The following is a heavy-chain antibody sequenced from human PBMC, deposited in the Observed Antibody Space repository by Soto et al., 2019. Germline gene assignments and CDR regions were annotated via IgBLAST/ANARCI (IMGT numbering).Heavy chain of an antibody. D-gene: IGHD6-13*01. V-gene: IGHV5-51*01. J-gene: IGHJ5*02. CDR3: ARRGIAAAAVPWLDP. CDR2: IYPGDSDT. CDR1: GYSFTSYW. Sequence: PGESLKISCKGSGYSFTSYWIGWVRQMPGKGLEWMGIIYPGDSDTRYSPSFQGQVTISADKSISTAYLQWSSLKASDTAMYYCARRGIAAAAVPWLDPWGQGTMVTVYS.